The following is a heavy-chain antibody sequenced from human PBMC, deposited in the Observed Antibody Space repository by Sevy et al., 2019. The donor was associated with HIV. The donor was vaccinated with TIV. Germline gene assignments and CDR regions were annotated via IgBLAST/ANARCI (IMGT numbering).Heavy chain of an antibody. J-gene: IGHJ6*03. CDR1: GGSISSYY. Sequence: SETLSLTCTVSGGSISSYYWSWIRQPPGKGLEWIGYIYYSGSTNYNPSLKGRVTISVDTSKNQFSRRLSSVTAADTAVYYYARGITMVRGVIIKHDYYYMDVWGKGTTVNVSS. V-gene: IGHV4-59*01. D-gene: IGHD3-10*01. CDR2: IYYSGST. CDR3: ARGITMVRGVIIKHDYYYMDV.